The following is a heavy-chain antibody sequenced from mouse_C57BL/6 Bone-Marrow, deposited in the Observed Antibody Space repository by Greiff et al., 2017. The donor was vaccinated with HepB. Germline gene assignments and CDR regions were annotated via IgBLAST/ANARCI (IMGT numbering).Heavy chain of an antibody. V-gene: IGHV1-69*01. CDR1: GYTFTSYW. D-gene: IGHD1-1*01. CDR2: IDPSDSYT. CDR3: ARREDYYGSSSWFAY. Sequence: QVQLQQPGAELVMPGASVKLSCKASGYTFTSYWMHWVKQRPGQGLEWIGEIDPSDSYTNYNQKFKGKSTLTVDKSSSTAYMQLSSLTSEDSAVYYCARREDYYGSSSWFAYWGQGTLVTVSA. J-gene: IGHJ3*01.